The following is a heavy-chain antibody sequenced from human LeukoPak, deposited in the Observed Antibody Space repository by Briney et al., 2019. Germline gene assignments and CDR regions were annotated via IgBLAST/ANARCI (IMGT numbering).Heavy chain of an antibody. D-gene: IGHD3-22*01. J-gene: IGHJ4*02. CDR3: VSYWYYYDRNGDARDY. Sequence: ASVKVSCKASRYTLTSYDINWVRQTTGQGREWMGWMNPNNVKTGYAQKFQGRVTMTRNTSISTAYMELSSLRSEDTAVYYCVSYWYYYDRNGDARDYWGQGTLVTVSS. CDR2: MNPNNVKT. CDR1: RYTLTSYD. V-gene: IGHV1-8*01.